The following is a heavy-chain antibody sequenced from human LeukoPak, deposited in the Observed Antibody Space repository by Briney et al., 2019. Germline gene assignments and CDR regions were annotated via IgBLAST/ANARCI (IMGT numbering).Heavy chain of an antibody. V-gene: IGHV3-48*03. Sequence: GGSLRLSCAASGFTFSSYEMNWVRQAPGKGLEWVSYISSSGSTIYYADSVKGRFTISRDNAKNSLYLQMNSLRAEDTAVYYCAKSFSSWYRSHVDSWGQGTLVTVSS. J-gene: IGHJ4*02. CDR2: ISSSGSTI. D-gene: IGHD6-13*01. CDR1: GFTFSSYE. CDR3: AKSFSSWYRSHVDS.